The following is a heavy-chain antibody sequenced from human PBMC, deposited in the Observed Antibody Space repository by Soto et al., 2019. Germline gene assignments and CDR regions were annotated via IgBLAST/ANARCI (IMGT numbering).Heavy chain of an antibody. CDR3: ARDHRQLDGSGSYYFYYYYGMDV. D-gene: IGHD3-10*01. CDR1: GFTFSSYS. Sequence: PGGSLRLSCAASGFTFSSYSMNWVRQAPGKGLEWVSSISSSSSYIYYADSVKGRFTISRDNAKNSLYLQMNSLRAEDTAVYYCARDHRQLDGSGSYYFYYYYGMDVWGQGTTVTVSS. V-gene: IGHV3-21*01. CDR2: ISSSSSYI. J-gene: IGHJ6*02.